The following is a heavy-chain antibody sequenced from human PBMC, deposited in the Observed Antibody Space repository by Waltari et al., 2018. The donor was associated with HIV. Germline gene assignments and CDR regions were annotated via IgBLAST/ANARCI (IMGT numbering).Heavy chain of an antibody. V-gene: IGHV3-23*01. D-gene: IGHD1-26*01. CDR1: GFAFSSYA. J-gene: IGHJ4*02. Sequence: EVQLLESGGGLVQPGGSLRLSCAASGFAFSSYAMNWVRQAPGKGLEWVSGISGSGTSTYYTESVKGRFTISRDNSKNTLYLQMNSLRAEDTAVYFCAKNVIVGASYRAYYFDYWGQGTLVTVSS. CDR2: ISGSGTST. CDR3: AKNVIVGASYRAYYFDY.